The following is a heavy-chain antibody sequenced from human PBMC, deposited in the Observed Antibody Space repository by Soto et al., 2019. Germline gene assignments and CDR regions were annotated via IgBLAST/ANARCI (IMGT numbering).Heavy chain of an antibody. CDR1: GGSFSGYY. J-gene: IGHJ4*02. CDR3: ARQIYDSDTGPNFQYYFDS. D-gene: IGHD3-22*01. CDR2: INHSGST. V-gene: IGHV4-34*01. Sequence: PSETLSLTCAVYGGSFSGYYWSWIRQPPGKGLEWIGEINHSGSTNYNPSLKSRVTISVDTSKNQFSLKLSSVTASDTAMYYCARQIYDSDTGPNFQYYFDSWGQGTPVTVSS.